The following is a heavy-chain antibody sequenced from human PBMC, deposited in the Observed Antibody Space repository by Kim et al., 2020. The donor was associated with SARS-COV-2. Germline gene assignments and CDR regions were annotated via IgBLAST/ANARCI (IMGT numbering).Heavy chain of an antibody. CDR3: VRGGGRDVYNAAS. D-gene: IGHD1-1*01. V-gene: IGHV3-7*01. CDR1: GFTLSKFC. Sequence: GGSLRLSCAASGFTLSKFCMSWVRQAPGKGLEWVANIRESGSEQYYMDSVKGRFTISRDNAKNSLYLQMNSLRVEDTAVYYCVRGGGRDVYNAASWGEG. J-gene: IGHJ1*01. CDR2: IRESGSEQ.